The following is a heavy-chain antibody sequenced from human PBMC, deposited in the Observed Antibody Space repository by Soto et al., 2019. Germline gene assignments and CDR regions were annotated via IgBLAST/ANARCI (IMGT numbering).Heavy chain of an antibody. CDR2: IYASGRT. Sequence: QVQLQESGPGLVKPSETLSLTCTVSGVSITPYFWSWIRQPAGEAPEWLGHIYASGRTTYNPSLKSRVTMFVSQTQVSLRLTSVTAADTAVYYCARHFDVDPSLDHCYFDLWGRGALVTVSS. CDR3: ARHFDVDPSLDHCYFDL. V-gene: IGHV4-4*07. D-gene: IGHD3-9*01. J-gene: IGHJ2*01. CDR1: GVSITPYF.